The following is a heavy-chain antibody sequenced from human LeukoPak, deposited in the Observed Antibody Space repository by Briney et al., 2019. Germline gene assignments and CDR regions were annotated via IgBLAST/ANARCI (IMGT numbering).Heavy chain of an antibody. D-gene: IGHD1-26*01. CDR2: IYHSGST. J-gene: IGHJ4*02. CDR1: GGSFSGYY. V-gene: IGHV4-34*01. Sequence: SETLSLTCAVYGGSFSGYYWSWIRQPPGKGLEWIGSIYHSGSTYYNPSLKSRVTISVDTSKNQFSLKLSSVTAADTAVYYCARVIGIVGATTVNYFDYWGQGTLVTVSS. CDR3: ARVIGIVGATTVNYFDY.